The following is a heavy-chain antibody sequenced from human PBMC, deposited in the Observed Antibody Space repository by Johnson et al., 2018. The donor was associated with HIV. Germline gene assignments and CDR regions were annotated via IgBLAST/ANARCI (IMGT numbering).Heavy chain of an antibody. CDR1: GFTFDDYG. CDR3: ARVVAFGRELNDAFDI. J-gene: IGHJ3*02. Sequence: VLLVESGGGVVQPGRSLRLSCTASGFTFDDYGMSWVRQVAGKGLEWVSGINWNGGSTGYADSVKGRFTISRDNAKKHLYLQMNSLRGEDTALYYCARVVAFGRELNDAFDIWGQGTMVTVSS. V-gene: IGHV3-20*04. CDR2: INWNGGST. D-gene: IGHD1-26*01.